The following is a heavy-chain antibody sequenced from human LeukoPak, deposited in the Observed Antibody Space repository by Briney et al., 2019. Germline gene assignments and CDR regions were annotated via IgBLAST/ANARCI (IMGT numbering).Heavy chain of an antibody. CDR1: GFTFSSYA. V-gene: IGHV3-30-3*01. D-gene: IGHD6-13*01. CDR2: ISYDGSNK. CDR3: ARGGAAAVAAIDY. J-gene: IGHJ4*02. Sequence: PGGSLRLSCAASGFTFSSYAMHWVRQATGKGLEWVAVISYDGSNKYYADSVKGRFTISRDNSKNTLYLQMNSLRAEDTAVYYCARGGAAAVAAIDYWGQGTLVTASS.